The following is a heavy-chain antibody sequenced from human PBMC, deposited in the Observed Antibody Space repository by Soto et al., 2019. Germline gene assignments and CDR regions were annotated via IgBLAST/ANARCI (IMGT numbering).Heavy chain of an antibody. J-gene: IGHJ4*02. CDR3: ARDHWNAPFDY. CDR2: IYYSGST. D-gene: IGHD1-1*01. Sequence: SETLSLTCTVSGGSVSSGSYYWSWIRQPPGKGLEWIGYIYYSGSTNYNPSLKSRVTISVDTSKNQFSLKLSSVTAADTAVYYCARDHWNAPFDYWGQGTLVTVSS. CDR1: GGSVSSGSYY. V-gene: IGHV4-61*01.